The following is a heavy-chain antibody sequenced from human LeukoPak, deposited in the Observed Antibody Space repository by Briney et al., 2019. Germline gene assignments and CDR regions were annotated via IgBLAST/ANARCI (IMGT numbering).Heavy chain of an antibody. J-gene: IGHJ4*02. CDR1: GFTFSDYY. V-gene: IGHV3-11*06. Sequence: GGSLRLSCAASGFTFSDYYMSWIRQAPGKGLEWVSSISSSSSYIYYADSVKGRFTISRDNAKNSLYLQMNSLRAEDTAVYYCARAEIQLRYFDYWGQGTLVTVSS. CDR2: ISSSSSYI. D-gene: IGHD5-18*01. CDR3: ARAEIQLRYFDY.